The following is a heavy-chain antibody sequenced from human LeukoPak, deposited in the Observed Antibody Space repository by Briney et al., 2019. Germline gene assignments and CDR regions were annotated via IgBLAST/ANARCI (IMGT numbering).Heavy chain of an antibody. CDR2: IIPIFGTA. CDR3: ARDPLGGRQLVRGWFDP. V-gene: IGHV1-69*06. D-gene: IGHD6-6*01. CDR1: GGTFSSYA. Sequence: SVKVSCKASGGTFSSYAISWVRQAPGQELEWMGGIIPIFGTANYAQKFQGRVTITADKSTSTAYMELSSLRSEDTAVYYCARDPLGGRQLVRGWFDPWGQGTLVTVSS. J-gene: IGHJ5*02.